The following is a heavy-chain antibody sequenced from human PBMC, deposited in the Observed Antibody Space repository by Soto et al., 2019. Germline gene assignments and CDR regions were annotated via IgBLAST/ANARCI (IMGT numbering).Heavy chain of an antibody. D-gene: IGHD4-17*01. Sequence: SETLSLTCTVPGVSVSKYYWNWIRQPAGKGLEWIGRIYTTRSPNYDPSLKSRVTMSVDTSKNQFSLKLNLSSVTAADTAVYYCARSPAYGDYANLDTWGQGTLVTVSS. V-gene: IGHV4-4*07. CDR1: GVSVSKYY. J-gene: IGHJ5*02. CDR3: ARSPAYGDYANLDT. CDR2: IYTTRSP.